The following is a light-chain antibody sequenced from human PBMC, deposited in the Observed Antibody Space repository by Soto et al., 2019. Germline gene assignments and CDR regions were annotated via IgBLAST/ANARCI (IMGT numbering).Light chain of an antibody. CDR3: MQPLQSPLHT. J-gene: IGKJ2*01. Sequence: DIVMTQSPLSLPVTPGEPASISCRSSQSLLHGNGYNYLDWCLQKPGQSPQLLIYLGSNRASGVPDRFSGSGAGTDLTLKISIVEAEDVGVCYFMQPLQSPLHTFGQETKLEI. V-gene: IGKV2-28*01. CDR1: QSLLHGNGYNY. CDR2: LGS.